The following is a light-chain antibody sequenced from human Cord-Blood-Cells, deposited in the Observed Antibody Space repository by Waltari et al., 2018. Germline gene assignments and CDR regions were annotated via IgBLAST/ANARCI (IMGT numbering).Light chain of an antibody. CDR3: QQYDNIPYT. V-gene: IGKV1-33*01. CDR2: DAS. J-gene: IGKJ2*01. Sequence: SQITHPPPSLSPSVEDTVPLTCQASQDISNYLNWYQQKPGKAPKLLIYDASNLETGVPSRFSGSGSGTDFTLTISSLQPEDIATYYCQQYDNIPYTFGQGTKLEIK. CDR1: QDISNY.